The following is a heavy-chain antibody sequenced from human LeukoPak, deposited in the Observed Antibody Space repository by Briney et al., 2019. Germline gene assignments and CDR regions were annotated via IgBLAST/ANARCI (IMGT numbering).Heavy chain of an antibody. CDR2: IIPIFGTA. D-gene: IGHD2-15*01. CDR3: ASSAVDSAGFYWFDP. Sequence: SVKVSCKASGGTFSSYAISWVRQAPGQGLEWMGGIIPIFGTANYAQKFQGRVTITADEFTSTAYMELSSLRSEDTAVYYCASSAVDSAGFYWFDPWGQGTLATVSS. J-gene: IGHJ5*02. V-gene: IGHV1-69*13. CDR1: GGTFSSYA.